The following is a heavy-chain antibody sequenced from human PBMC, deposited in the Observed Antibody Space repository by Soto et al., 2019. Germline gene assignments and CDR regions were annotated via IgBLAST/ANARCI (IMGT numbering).Heavy chain of an antibody. Sequence: ASVKVSCKASGDTFIDYFIQWVRQAPGQGIEWMGLINPSSGETTYAQKFQGRVNMARDTSISTAYMDLITLRSDDTAIYYCVRGLKWRDLHXWGQGTPVTVSX. D-gene: IGHD2-15*01. V-gene: IGHV1-2*02. CDR3: VRGLKWRDLHX. CDR1: GDTFIDYF. CDR2: INPSSGET. J-gene: IGHJ4*02.